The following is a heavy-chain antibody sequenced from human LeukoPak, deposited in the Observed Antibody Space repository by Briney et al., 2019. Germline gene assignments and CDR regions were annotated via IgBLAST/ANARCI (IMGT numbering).Heavy chain of an antibody. Sequence: SETLSLTCAVYGGSFSGYYWSWIRQPPGKGLEWIGEINHSGSTNYNPSLKSRVTISVDTPQNQFSLKLSSVTAADTAVYYCARVQKGLDSLRARGDWFDPWAREPWSPSPQ. D-gene: IGHD3/OR15-3a*01. CDR3: ARVQKGLDSLRARGDWFDP. CDR1: GGSFSGYY. CDR2: INHSGST. V-gene: IGHV4-34*01. J-gene: IGHJ5*02.